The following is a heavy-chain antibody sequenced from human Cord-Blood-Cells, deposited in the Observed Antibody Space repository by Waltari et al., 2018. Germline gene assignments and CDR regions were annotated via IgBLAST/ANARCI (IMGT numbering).Heavy chain of an antibody. D-gene: IGHD3-16*02. Sequence: QVQLQESGPGLVKPSETLSPTCTVSGYSISRGHYWGWLRQPPGKGLEWIGSIYHRGSTYYNPSLKSRVTISVDTSKNQFSLKLSSVTAADTAVYYCARSSWSYDYVWGSYPFDYWGQGTLVTVSS. CDR1: GYSISRGHY. V-gene: IGHV4-38-2*02. J-gene: IGHJ4*02. CDR2: IYHRGST. CDR3: ARSSWSYDYVWGSYPFDY.